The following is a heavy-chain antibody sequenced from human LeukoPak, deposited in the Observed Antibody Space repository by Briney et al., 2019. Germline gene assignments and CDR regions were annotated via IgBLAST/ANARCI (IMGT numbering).Heavy chain of an antibody. V-gene: IGHV4-59*01. CDR2: IYYSGST. J-gene: IGHJ4*02. D-gene: IGHD3-22*01. CDR1: GGSISSYY. Sequence: SETLSLTCTVSGGSISSYYWSWIRQPPGKGLEWIGYIYYSGSTNYNPSLKSRVTISVDTSKNQFSLKLSSVTAADTAVYYCARLVRDSSGYYYPRGGYFDYWGQGTLVTVSS. CDR3: ARLVRDSSGYYYPRGGYFDY.